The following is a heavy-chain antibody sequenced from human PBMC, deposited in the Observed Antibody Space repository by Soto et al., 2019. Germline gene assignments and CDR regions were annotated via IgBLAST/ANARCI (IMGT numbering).Heavy chain of an antibody. J-gene: IGHJ2*01. V-gene: IGHV4-39*01. Sequence: QLQLQESGPGLVKPSETLSLTCTVSGGSISSSSYYWGWIRQPPGKGLEWIGSIYYSGSTYYNPSLKSRVTISVDTSKNQFSLKLSSVTAADTAVYCCARRVHDYGDYEPIWYFDLWGRGTLVTVSS. D-gene: IGHD4-17*01. CDR3: ARRVHDYGDYEPIWYFDL. CDR2: IYYSGST. CDR1: GGSISSSSYY.